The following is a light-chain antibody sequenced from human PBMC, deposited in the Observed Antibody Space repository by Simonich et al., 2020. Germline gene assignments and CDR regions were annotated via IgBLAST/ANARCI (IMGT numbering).Light chain of an antibody. J-gene: IGLJ3*02. CDR1: NIGSKS. CDR3: QVWDSSSDHPV. CDR2: ADS. Sequence: SYVLTQPPSVSVAPGKTARITCGGNNIGSKSVHWYQQKPGQAPVLVVYADSDRHSGIPERFSGANSGNTATLTISRVEAGDEADYYCQVWDSSSDHPVFGGGTKLTVL. V-gene: IGLV3-21*03.